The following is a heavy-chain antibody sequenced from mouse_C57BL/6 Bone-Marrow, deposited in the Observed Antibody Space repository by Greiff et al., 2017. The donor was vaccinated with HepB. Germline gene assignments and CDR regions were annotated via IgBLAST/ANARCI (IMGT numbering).Heavy chain of an antibody. CDR2: INPSSGYT. J-gene: IGHJ2*01. D-gene: IGHD1-1*01. CDR3: ATYYYYGSRKVYFDY. V-gene: IGHV1-7*01. Sequence: QVQLQQSGAELAKPGASVKLSCKASGYTFTSYWMHWVKQRPGQGLEWIGYINPSSGYTKYNQKFKDKATLTADKSSSTAYMQLSSLTYEDAAVYYCATYYYYGSRKVYFDYWGQGTTLTVST. CDR1: GYTFTSYW.